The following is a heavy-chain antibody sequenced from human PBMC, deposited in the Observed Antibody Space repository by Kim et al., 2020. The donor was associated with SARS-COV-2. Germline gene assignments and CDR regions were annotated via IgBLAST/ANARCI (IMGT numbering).Heavy chain of an antibody. J-gene: IGHJ6*01. CDR1: GFTFSSYS. V-gene: IGHV3-21*01. CDR2: ISSSSSYI. Sequence: GGSLRLSCAAPGFTFSSYSMNWVRQAPGKGLEWVSSISSSSSYIYYADSVKGRFTISTAHAKNSLYLQMNSLRAEDTAVYYCARDRSLFYGSGMIWAYG. CDR3: ARDRSLFYGSGMIWAYG. D-gene: IGHD3-10*01.